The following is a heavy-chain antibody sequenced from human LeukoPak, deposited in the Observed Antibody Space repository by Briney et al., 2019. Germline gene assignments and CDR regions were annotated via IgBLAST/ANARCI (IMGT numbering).Heavy chain of an antibody. J-gene: IGHJ5*02. CDR3: ATMVVAAIASVPNWFDP. CDR2: FDPEDGET. CDR1: GYTLTELS. Sequence: ASVKVSCKVSGYTLTELSMHWVRQAPGKGLEWMGGFDPEDGETIYAQKFQGRVTMTEDTSTDTAYMELSSLRSEDTAVYYCATMVVAAIASVPNWFDPWGRGTLVTVSS. V-gene: IGHV1-24*01. D-gene: IGHD2-15*01.